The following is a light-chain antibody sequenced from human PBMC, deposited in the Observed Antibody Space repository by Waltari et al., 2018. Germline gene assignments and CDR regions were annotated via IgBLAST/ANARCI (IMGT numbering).Light chain of an antibody. J-gene: IGLJ3*02. CDR3: FSYAGSSTWV. CDR2: DGS. CDR1: NRDVRGYTF. Sequence: QSALTQPASVSGPPGQAITTSCTGTNRDVRGYTFVFWFQQHRGKAPKLIIYDGSRRPSGISNRFSGSKSGNTASLTISGLQAGDETDYYCFSYAGSSTWVFGGGTKLTVL. V-gene: IGLV2-23*01.